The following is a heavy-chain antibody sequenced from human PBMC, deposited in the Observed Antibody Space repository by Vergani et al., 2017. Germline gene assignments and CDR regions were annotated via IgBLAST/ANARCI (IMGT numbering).Heavy chain of an antibody. CDR3: ARGGDRGWGDHPRYYFGMDL. CDR2: IAGSSSPI. CDR1: GFTFSSYG. D-gene: IGHD2-21*01. V-gene: IGHV3-48*01. Sequence: EVLLVESGGGFVQPGGSLRLSCAASGFTFSSYGINWVRQAPGRGLEWISYIAGSSSPIYYADSVKGRFTISRDNAMNSLYLQMNSLRAEDTAVYYCARGGDRGWGDHPRYYFGMDLWGQGTTVTV. J-gene: IGHJ6*02.